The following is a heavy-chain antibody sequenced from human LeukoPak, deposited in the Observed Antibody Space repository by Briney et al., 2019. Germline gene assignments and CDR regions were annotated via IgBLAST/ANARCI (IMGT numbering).Heavy chain of an antibody. Sequence: GASVNVSCKASGGTFSSYAISWVRQAPGQGLEWMGGIIPIFGTANYAQKFQGRVTITADESTSTAYMELSSLRSEDTAVYYCARPALSGSYYEEFDYWGQGTLVTVSS. CDR1: GGTFSSYA. CDR2: IIPIFGTA. CDR3: ARPALSGSYYEEFDY. D-gene: IGHD3-10*01. J-gene: IGHJ4*02. V-gene: IGHV1-69*13.